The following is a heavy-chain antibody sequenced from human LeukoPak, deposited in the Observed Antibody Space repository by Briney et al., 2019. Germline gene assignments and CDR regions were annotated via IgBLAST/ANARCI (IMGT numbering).Heavy chain of an antibody. CDR2: IYYSGST. CDR3: ARALNYVDY. J-gene: IGHJ4*02. V-gene: IGHV4-59*01. CDR1: GGSISSYY. D-gene: IGHD3-16*01. Sequence: SETLSLTCTVSGGSISSYYWSWIRQPPGKGLEWIGYIYYSGSTNYNPSLKSRVTISVDTSKNQFSPKLSSVTAADTAVYYCARALNYVDYWGQGTLVTVSS.